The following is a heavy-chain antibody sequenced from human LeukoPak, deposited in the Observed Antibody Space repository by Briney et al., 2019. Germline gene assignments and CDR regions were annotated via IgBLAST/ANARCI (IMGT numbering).Heavy chain of an antibody. CDR3: AREGLYYDILTGYIDY. D-gene: IGHD3-9*01. CDR1: GGTFSSYA. Sequence: GASVKVSCKASGGTFSSYAISWVRQAPGQGLEWMEGIIPILGTANYAQKFQGRVTITTDESTSTAYMELSSLRSEDTAVYYCAREGLYYDILTGYIDYWGQGTLVTVSS. CDR2: IIPILGTA. J-gene: IGHJ4*02. V-gene: IGHV1-69*05.